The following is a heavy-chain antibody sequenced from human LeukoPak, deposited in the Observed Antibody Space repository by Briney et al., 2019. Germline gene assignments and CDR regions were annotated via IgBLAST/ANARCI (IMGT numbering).Heavy chain of an antibody. CDR3: ARGRRWDLLVSLIDASDI. J-gene: IGHJ3*02. V-gene: IGHV3-53*01. CDR2: IFSGGST. Sequence: GGSLSLSCAASGFSVSSNFMTWVRQAPGKGLEWLSVIFSGGSTYYADSVKGRFTISRDNSKNTLYLQMSSLRAEDTAVYFCARGRRWDLLVSLIDASDIWGQGTMVTVSS. CDR1: GFSVSSNF. D-gene: IGHD4-23*01.